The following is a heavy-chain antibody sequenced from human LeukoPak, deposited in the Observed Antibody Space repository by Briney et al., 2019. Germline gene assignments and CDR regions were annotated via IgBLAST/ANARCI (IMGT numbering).Heavy chain of an antibody. Sequence: PSETLSLTCAVYGGSFSSYYWSWIRQPPGKGLEWIGEINHSGSTNYNPSLKSRVTISVDTSKNQFSLKLSSVTAADTAVYYCARGARGYSGYVKYWGQGTLVTVSS. J-gene: IGHJ4*02. CDR2: INHSGST. CDR3: ARGARGYSGYVKY. V-gene: IGHV4-34*01. D-gene: IGHD5-12*01. CDR1: GGSFSSYY.